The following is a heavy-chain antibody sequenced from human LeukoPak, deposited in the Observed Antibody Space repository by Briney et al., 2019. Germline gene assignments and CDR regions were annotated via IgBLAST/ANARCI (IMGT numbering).Heavy chain of an antibody. D-gene: IGHD3-22*01. J-gene: IGHJ4*02. V-gene: IGHV3-23*01. CDR1: GFTFSSYA. CDR3: AKDSPLRPDTTVVVAY. CDR2: ISGSGGST. Sequence: GGSLRLSCAASGFTFSSYAMSWVRQAPGKGLEWVSAISGSGGSTYYADSVKGRFTISRDNSKNTLYLQMNSLRAEDTAVYYCAKDSPLRPDTTVVVAYWGQGTLVTVSS.